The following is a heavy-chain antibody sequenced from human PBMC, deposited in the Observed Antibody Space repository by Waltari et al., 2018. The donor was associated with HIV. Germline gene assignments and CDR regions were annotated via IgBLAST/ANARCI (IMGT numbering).Heavy chain of an antibody. CDR1: GLTVDDYT. CDR2: ISWDGGST. V-gene: IGHV3-43*01. J-gene: IGHJ4*02. CDR3: ASAYYDSSGY. D-gene: IGHD3-22*01. Sequence: EVQLVESGGDVVQPGGSLRLSCAASGLTVDDYTMHWVRQAPGKGLEWVSLISWDGGSTYYADSVKGRFTISRDNSKNSLYLQMNSLRTEDTALYYCASAYYDSSGYWGQGTLVTVSS.